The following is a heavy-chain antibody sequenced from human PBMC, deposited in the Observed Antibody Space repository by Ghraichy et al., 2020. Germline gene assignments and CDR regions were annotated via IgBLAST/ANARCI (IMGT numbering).Heavy chain of an antibody. CDR3: ATDPNQLGILDG. J-gene: IGHJ4*02. CDR2: FDPEDGET. V-gene: IGHV1-24*01. Sequence: ASVKVSCKVSGYTLTELSMHWVRQAPGKGLEWMGGFDPEDGETIYAQKFQGRVTMTEDTSTDTAYMELSSLRSEDTAVYYCATDPNQLGILDGWGQGTLVTVSS. D-gene: IGHD7-27*01. CDR1: GYTLTELS.